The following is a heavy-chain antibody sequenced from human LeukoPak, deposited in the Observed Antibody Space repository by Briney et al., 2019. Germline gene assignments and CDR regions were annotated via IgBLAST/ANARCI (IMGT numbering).Heavy chain of an antibody. CDR1: GYTFSGYY. J-gene: IGHJ4*02. Sequence: SCKASGYTFSGYYMHWVRQAPGQGLEWVAVISYDGSNKYYADSVKGRFTISRDNSKNTLYLQMNSLRAEDTAVYYCVEGYCTNGVCATSVEFDYWGQGTLVTVSS. V-gene: IGHV3-30*16. D-gene: IGHD2-8*01. CDR2: ISYDGSNK. CDR3: VEGYCTNGVCATSVEFDY.